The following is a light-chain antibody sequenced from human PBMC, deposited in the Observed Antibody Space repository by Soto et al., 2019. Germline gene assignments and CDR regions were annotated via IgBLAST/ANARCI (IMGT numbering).Light chain of an antibody. J-gene: IGKJ4*01. CDR1: QGISNY. Sequence: DIQMTQSPSSLSASVGDRVTITCQASQGISNYLNWYHQKPGKAPQLLIYDASKLEAGVPSRFSGGGSGTDFTFTISSLQPEDIATYYCQQFDNLPLTFGGGT. CDR3: QQFDNLPLT. V-gene: IGKV1-33*01. CDR2: DAS.